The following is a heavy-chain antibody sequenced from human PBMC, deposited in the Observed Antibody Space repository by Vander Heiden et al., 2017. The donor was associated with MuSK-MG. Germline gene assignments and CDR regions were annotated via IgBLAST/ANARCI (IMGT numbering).Heavy chain of an antibody. J-gene: IGHJ3*02. V-gene: IGHV4-38-2*02. CDR3: ARDHYYDSRGYPYDAFDI. D-gene: IGHD3-22*01. Sequence: QVQLQESGPGMVKPSETLSLTCTVPGYSISSGYYWGWIRQPPGKGLEWIGSIYHSGSTYYNPSLKSRVTISVDTSKNQFSLKLSSVTAADTAVYYCARDHYYDSRGYPYDAFDIWGQGTMVTVSS. CDR2: IYHSGST. CDR1: GYSISSGYY.